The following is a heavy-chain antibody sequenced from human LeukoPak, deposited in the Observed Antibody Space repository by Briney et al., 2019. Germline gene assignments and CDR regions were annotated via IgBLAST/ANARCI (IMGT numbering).Heavy chain of an antibody. CDR1: GFTVSSNY. CDR2: IYSGGST. J-gene: IGHJ6*03. D-gene: IGHD6-19*01. CDR3: AREAPGIAVAGTGSDYYYYMDV. Sequence: PGGSLRLSCAASGFTVSSNYMSWVRQAPGKGLEWVSVIYSGGSTYYADSVKGRFTISRDNAKNSLYLQMNSLRAEDTAVYYCAREAPGIAVAGTGSDYYYYMDVWGKGTTVTISS. V-gene: IGHV3-53*01.